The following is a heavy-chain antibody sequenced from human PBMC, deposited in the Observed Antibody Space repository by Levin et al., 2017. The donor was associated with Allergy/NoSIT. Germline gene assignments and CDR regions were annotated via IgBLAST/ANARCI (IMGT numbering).Heavy chain of an antibody. V-gene: IGHV6-1*01. J-gene: IGHJ1*01. CDR3: ARDGYSSSWYIESGYFQH. D-gene: IGHD6-13*01. CDR1: GDSVSSNSAA. CDR2: TYYRSKWYN. Sequence: SQTLSLPCAISGDSVSSNSAAWNWIRQSPSRGLEWLGRTYYRSKWYNDYAVSVKSRITINPDTSKNQFSLQLNSVTPEDTAVYYCARDGYSSSWYIESGYFQHWGQGTLVTVSS.